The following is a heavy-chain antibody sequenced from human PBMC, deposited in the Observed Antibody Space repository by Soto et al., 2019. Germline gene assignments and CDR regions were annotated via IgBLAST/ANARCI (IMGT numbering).Heavy chain of an antibody. CDR1: GFTFSSYA. V-gene: IGHV3-21*01. J-gene: IGHJ4*02. CDR2: ISGSSSYI. CDR3: ARDPVRYQLLSTFLDY. Sequence: PGGSLRLSCAASGFTFSSYAMSWVRQAPGKGLEWVSAISGSSSYIYYADSVKGRFTISRDNAKNSLYLQMNSLRAEDTAVYYCARDPVRYQLLSTFLDYWGQGTLVTVSS. D-gene: IGHD2-2*01.